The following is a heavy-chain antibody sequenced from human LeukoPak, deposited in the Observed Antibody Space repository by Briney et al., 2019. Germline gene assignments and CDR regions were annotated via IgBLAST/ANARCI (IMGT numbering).Heavy chain of an antibody. Sequence: PGGSLRLSCAASGFIFSRYEMSWVRQAPGKGLEWLSYITGSGTTTQYADSVKGRFTISRDNSKNTLYLQMNSLRAEDTAVYYCAKDSVLRFLEWSTYNWFDPWGQGTLVTVSS. J-gene: IGHJ5*02. CDR3: AKDSVLRFLEWSTYNWFDP. CDR2: ITGSGTTT. D-gene: IGHD3-3*01. V-gene: IGHV3-23*01. CDR1: GFIFSRYE.